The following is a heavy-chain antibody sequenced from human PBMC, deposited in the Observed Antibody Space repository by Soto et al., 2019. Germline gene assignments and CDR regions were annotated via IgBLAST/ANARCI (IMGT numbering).Heavy chain of an antibody. D-gene: IGHD3-22*01. V-gene: IGHV3-7*03. J-gene: IGHJ4*02. Sequence: EVQLVESGGGLVQPGGSLRLSCAASGFTFSSYWMSWVRQAPGKGLEWVANIKQDGSEKYYVDSVKGRFTISRDNAKNSLYLQMNSLRAEDTAVYYCARGPYYYDSSGYYYSFDYWCQGTLVTVSS. CDR2: IKQDGSEK. CDR1: GFTFSSYW. CDR3: ARGPYYYDSSGYYYSFDY.